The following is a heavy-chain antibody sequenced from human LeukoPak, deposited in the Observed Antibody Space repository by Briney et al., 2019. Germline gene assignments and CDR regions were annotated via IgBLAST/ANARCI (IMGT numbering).Heavy chain of an antibody. CDR1: GGSISGYY. J-gene: IGHJ4*02. D-gene: IGHD6-19*01. Sequence: SETLSLTCTVSGGSISGYYWSWIRQPPGKGLEWIGYIFHSGSTSYSPSLKSRVTISVDMSKNQFSLRLSSVTAADAAIYYCARHYSSGWDFDYWGQGTLVTVSS. CDR3: ARHYSSGWDFDY. V-gene: IGHV4-59*08. CDR2: IFHSGST.